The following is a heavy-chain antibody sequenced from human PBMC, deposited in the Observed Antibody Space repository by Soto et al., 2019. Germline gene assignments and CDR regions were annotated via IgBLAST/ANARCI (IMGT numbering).Heavy chain of an antibody. CDR1: GYSVSSSDYY. CDR2: MLYSGLT. V-gene: IGHV4-39*01. Sequence: SETLSLTCSVSGYSVSSSDYYWAWIRQPPGKGLEWIGSMLYSGLTYYNPSLKSRVTLSVDTSKNQFSVRLNTVTASDTAVYYCAPLSVSLSGPYGIHVWGQGTTVTSP. CDR3: APLSVSLSGPYGIHV. J-gene: IGHJ6*02. D-gene: IGHD2-15*01.